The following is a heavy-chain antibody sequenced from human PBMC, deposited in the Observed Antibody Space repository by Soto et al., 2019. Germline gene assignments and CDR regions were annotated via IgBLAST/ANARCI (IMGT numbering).Heavy chain of an antibody. D-gene: IGHD3-10*01. J-gene: IGHJ5*02. Sequence: EVQLLESGGGLVQPGGSLRLSCAASGFTFSTDAMSWVRQAPGKGLEWVSTISGSGGNTYYADSVKGRFTISRDNSKNTLYLQMNSLRADDTAVYYCAKDPLYFGDDPWGQGTLVTVSS. CDR1: GFTFSTDA. V-gene: IGHV3-23*01. CDR2: ISGSGGNT. CDR3: AKDPLYFGDDP.